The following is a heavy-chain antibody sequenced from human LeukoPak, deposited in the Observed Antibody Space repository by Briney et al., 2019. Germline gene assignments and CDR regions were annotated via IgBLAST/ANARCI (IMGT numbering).Heavy chain of an antibody. CDR2: IIPIFGTA. Sequence: SVKVSCKAFDSTFNSQGFSWVRQAPGQGLEWMGGIIPIFGTANYAQKFQGRVTITTDESTSTAYMELSSLRSEDTAVYYCAREGYDYGGNWFDYWGQGTLVTVSS. CDR3: AREGYDYGGNWFDY. CDR1: DSTFNSQG. V-gene: IGHV1-69*05. D-gene: IGHD4-23*01. J-gene: IGHJ4*02.